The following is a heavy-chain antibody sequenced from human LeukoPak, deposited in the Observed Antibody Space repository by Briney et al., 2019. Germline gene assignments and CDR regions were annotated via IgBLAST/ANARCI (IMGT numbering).Heavy chain of an antibody. CDR2: IKSKTDGGTT. Sequence: GTLRLSCAASGLTFSNAWMSWVREAPVKGKEWVGRIKSKTDGGTTDYAAPVKGRFTISRDDSKNTLYLQMNSLKTEDTAVYYCTTDHISRFDYWGQGTLVTVSS. J-gene: IGHJ4*02. V-gene: IGHV3-15*01. CDR1: GLTFSNAW. CDR3: TTDHISRFDY.